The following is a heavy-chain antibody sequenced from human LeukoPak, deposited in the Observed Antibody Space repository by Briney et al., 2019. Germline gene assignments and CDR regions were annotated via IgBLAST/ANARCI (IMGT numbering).Heavy chain of an antibody. CDR3: ARHGTSRDGYNLYYYYYMDV. D-gene: IGHD5-24*01. J-gene: IGHJ6*03. Sequence: GESLKISCKGSGYSFTSYWIGWVRQMPGKGLEWMGIIYPGDSDTRYSPSFQGQVTISADKSISTAYLQWSSLKASDTATYYCARHGTSRDGYNLYYYYYMDVWGKGTTVTVSS. CDR2: IYPGDSDT. CDR1: GYSFTSYW. V-gene: IGHV5-51*01.